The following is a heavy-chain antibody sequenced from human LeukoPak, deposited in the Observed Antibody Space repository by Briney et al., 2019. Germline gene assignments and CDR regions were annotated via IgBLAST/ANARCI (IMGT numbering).Heavy chain of an antibody. CDR2: MYYSGST. V-gene: IGHV4-39*01. J-gene: IGHJ3*02. CDR1: GGSISSSTYY. D-gene: IGHD1-14*01. Sequence: SETLSLTCTVSGGSISSSTYYWGWIRQPPGKGLEWIESMYYSGSTYYNPSLESRITISVDTSNNQFSLNLTSVTAADTALYYCATNLPGNPFDIWGQGTMVIVSS. CDR3: ATNLPGNPFDI.